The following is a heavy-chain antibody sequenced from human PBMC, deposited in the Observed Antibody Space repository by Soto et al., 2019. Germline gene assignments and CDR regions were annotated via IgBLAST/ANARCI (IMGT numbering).Heavy chain of an antibody. D-gene: IGHD3-22*01. CDR3: ARSWLSGYYYYYMDV. CDR1: GGSISDYH. CDR2: IYNSGST. Sequence: SETLSLTCAVSGGSISDYHWSWIRQPPGKGLEWLGYIYNSGSTKYNPSLKSRVTVSVDTSKNQFSLTLSSVTAADTAVYYCARSWLSGYYYYYMDVWGKGTTVTVSS. J-gene: IGHJ6*03. V-gene: IGHV4-59*08.